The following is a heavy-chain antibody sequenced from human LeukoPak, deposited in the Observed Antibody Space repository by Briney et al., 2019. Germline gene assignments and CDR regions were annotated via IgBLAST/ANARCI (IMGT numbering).Heavy chain of an antibody. CDR3: ARDCIGCHGFDY. CDR2: VSAYGDDT. D-gene: IGHD2-15*01. V-gene: IGHV1-18*01. J-gene: IGHJ4*02. Sequence: ASVKVSCKASGGTFSSYAISWVRQAPGQGLEWMGRVSAYGDDTNYVQKFQGRVTMTTDTSTSTAYMELRSLRSDDTAVYYCARDCIGCHGFDYWGQGTLVTVSS. CDR1: GGTFSSYA.